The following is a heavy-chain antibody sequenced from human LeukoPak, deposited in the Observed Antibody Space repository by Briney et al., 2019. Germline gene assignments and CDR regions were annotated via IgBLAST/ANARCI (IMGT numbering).Heavy chain of an antibody. D-gene: IGHD3-10*01. J-gene: IGHJ4*02. Sequence: GGSLRLSCTASGFTFGDYAMTWFRQAPGKGLEWVAVISYDGSNKYYADSVKGRFTISRDNSKNTLYLQMNSLRAEDTAVYYCARVRDGSYYGSGSYCDYWGQGTLVTVSS. CDR3: ARVRDGSYYGSGSYCDY. CDR2: ISYDGSNK. V-gene: IGHV3-30-3*01. CDR1: GFTFGDYA.